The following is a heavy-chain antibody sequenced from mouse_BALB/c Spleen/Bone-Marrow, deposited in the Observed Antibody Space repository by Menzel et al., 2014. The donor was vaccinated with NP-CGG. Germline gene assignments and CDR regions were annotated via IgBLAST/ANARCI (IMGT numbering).Heavy chain of an antibody. CDR2: ISSGSSTI. CDR3: AKTYYVPTAWFAY. Sequence: EVMLVESGGGLVQPGGSRKLSCAASGFTFSSFGMHWVRQAPEKGLEWVAYISSGSSTIYYADTVKGRFTISRDNPKNTLFLQMTSLRSEDTAMYYCAKTYYVPTAWFAYWGQGTLVTVSA. J-gene: IGHJ3*01. V-gene: IGHV5-17*02. D-gene: IGHD2-10*01. CDR1: GFTFSSFG.